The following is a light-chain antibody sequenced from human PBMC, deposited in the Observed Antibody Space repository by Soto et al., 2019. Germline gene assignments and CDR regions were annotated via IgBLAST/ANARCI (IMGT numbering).Light chain of an antibody. CDR2: LNSDGSH. V-gene: IGLV4-69*01. CDR3: QTWGTGILVV. J-gene: IGLJ2*01. CDR1: RGHSIYA. Sequence: QPVLTQSPSASASLGASVKLTRTLSRGHSIYAIAWHQQQPEKGPRYLMKLNSDGSHSKGDGIPDRFSGSSSGAERYLTISSLQSEDEADYYCQTWGTGILVVFGGGTKVTVL.